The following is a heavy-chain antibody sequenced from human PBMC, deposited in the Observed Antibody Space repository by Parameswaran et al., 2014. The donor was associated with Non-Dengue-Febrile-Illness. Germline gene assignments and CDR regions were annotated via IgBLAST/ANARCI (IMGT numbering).Heavy chain of an antibody. Sequence: VRQAPGKGLEWVSSISSSSSYIYYADSVKGRFTISRDNAKNSLYLQMNSLRAEDTAVYYCARDGSEYQLLHLYCYYYYMDVWGKGTTVTVSS. CDR2: ISSSSSYI. J-gene: IGHJ6*03. V-gene: IGHV3-21*01. CDR3: ARDGSEYQLLHLYCYYYYMDV. D-gene: IGHD2-2*02.